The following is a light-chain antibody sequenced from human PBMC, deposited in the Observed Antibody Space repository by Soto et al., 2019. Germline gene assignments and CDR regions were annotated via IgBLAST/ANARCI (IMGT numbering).Light chain of an antibody. CDR2: GAS. Sequence: AITQSPVTLSVSPGEGATLSCRASQSVSSYLAWYQHKRGQAPRLLIYGASTRATGIPVRFSGSGSGTEFTLTISSLQSEDFAVYFCQQYSNWPLITFGQGTRLEI. CDR3: QQYSNWPLIT. V-gene: IGKV3-15*01. CDR1: QSVSSY. J-gene: IGKJ5*01.